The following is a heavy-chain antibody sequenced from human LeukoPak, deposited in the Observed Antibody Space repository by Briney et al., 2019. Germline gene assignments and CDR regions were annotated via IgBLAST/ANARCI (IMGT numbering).Heavy chain of an antibody. D-gene: IGHD6-13*01. J-gene: IGHJ6*02. CDR3: ARHDSSSWYYYGMDV. CDR2: IIPILGIA. Sequence: ASVKVSCKASGYTFTGYYMHWVRQAPGQGLEWMGRIIPILGIANYAQKFQGRVTITADKSTSTAYMELSSLRSEDTAVYYCARHDSSSWYYYGMDVWGQGTTVTVSS. V-gene: IGHV1-69*02. CDR1: GYTFTGYY.